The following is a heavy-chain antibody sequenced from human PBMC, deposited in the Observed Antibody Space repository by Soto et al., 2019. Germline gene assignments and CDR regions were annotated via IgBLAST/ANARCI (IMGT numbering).Heavy chain of an antibody. CDR1: GFTFSSYG. Sequence: QVPLVESGGGVVQPGRSLRLSCAASGFTFSSYGMHWVRQAPGKGLEWVALIWYDGSNKNYADSVKGRFTISRDDSKNTRYLQMNSLRAEDTAVYYCARDAYLGAGSYAYWGQGTLVTVSS. D-gene: IGHD3-10*01. V-gene: IGHV3-33*01. CDR2: IWYDGSNK. J-gene: IGHJ4*02. CDR3: ARDAYLGAGSYAY.